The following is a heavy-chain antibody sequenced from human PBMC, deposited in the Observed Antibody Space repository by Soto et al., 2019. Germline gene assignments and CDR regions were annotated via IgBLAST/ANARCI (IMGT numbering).Heavy chain of an antibody. J-gene: IGHJ5*02. Sequence: PSETLSLTCAVYGGSFSGYYWSWVRQPPGKGLEWIGEINHSGSTNYNPSLKSRVTISVDTSKNQFSLKLSSVTAADTAVYYCARQRLLWFVAGSFGWFDPWGQGTLVTVSS. CDR1: GGSFSGYY. CDR3: ARQRLLWFVAGSFGWFDP. D-gene: IGHD3-10*01. CDR2: INHSGST. V-gene: IGHV4-34*01.